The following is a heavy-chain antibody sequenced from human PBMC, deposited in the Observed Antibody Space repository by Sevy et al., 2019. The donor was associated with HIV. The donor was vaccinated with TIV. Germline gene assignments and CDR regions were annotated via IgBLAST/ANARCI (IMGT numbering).Heavy chain of an antibody. J-gene: IGHJ6*02. CDR1: GYTFTSYG. CDR2: ISAYNGNT. CDR3: ERVWYGMDV. V-gene: IGHV1-18*01. Sequence: ASVNVSCKASGYTFTSYGISWVRQAPGQGLEWMGWISAYNGNTNYAQKLQGRVTMTTDTSTSTAYMELWSLRSDDTAVYYCERVWYGMDVWGQGTTVTVSS.